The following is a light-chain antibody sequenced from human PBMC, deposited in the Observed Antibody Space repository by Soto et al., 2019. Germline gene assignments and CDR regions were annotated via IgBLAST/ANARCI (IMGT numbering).Light chain of an antibody. V-gene: IGKV3-20*01. CDR3: QQSGSSPPKYT. CDR2: DAS. CDR1: QSVSSSY. Sequence: EIVLTQSPGTLSLSPGERATLSCRANQSVSSSYLAWYQQKPGQAPRLLLYDASSRATGIPDRFSGSGSGTDFTLTISRLEPEDFAVYYCQQSGSSPPKYTFGQGTKLEIK. J-gene: IGKJ2*01.